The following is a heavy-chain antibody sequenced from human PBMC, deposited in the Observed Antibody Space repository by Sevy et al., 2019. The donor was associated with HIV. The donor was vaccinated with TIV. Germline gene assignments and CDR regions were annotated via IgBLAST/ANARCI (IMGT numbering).Heavy chain of an antibody. J-gene: IGHJ3*01. CDR1: GFTFSDYW. CDR3: ARKVGDM. Sequence: GGSLRLSCAASGFTFSDYWMSWVRQAPGKGLEWVANIKQDGSQKYFVDSVKGRFTISRDNAKNSLYLQMDNLRAEDTVVYYCARKVGDMWGPGTMVTVSS. CDR2: IKQDGSQK. V-gene: IGHV3-7*01. D-gene: IGHD1-26*01.